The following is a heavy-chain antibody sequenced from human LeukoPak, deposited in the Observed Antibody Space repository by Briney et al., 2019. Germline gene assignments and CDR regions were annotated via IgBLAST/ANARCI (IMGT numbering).Heavy chain of an antibody. V-gene: IGHV3-23*01. CDR2: IPTSDGNT. J-gene: IGHJ4*02. Sequence: GGSLRLSCAASGFTFSSYTMSWVRQAPGKGLEWVSTIPTSDGNTYYADSVKGRFTVYRDNSKYTLFLQMNSLRAEDTAVYYCAKDGGLWVSAHWGDSWGRGTLVTVSS. CDR3: AKDGGLWVSAHWGDS. CDR1: GFTFSSYT. D-gene: IGHD7-27*01.